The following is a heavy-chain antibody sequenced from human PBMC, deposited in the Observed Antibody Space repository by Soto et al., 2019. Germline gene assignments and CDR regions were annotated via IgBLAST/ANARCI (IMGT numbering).Heavy chain of an antibody. CDR1: GFTFSSYG. Sequence: GGSLRLSCAASGFTFSSYGMHWVRQAPGKGLEWVAVIWYDGSNKYYADSVKGRFTISRDNSKNTLYLQMNSLRAEDTAVYYCARAGITIAHWGSLDYYYYGMDVWGQGTTVTVSS. V-gene: IGHV3-33*01. CDR2: IWYDGSNK. D-gene: IGHD3-9*01. J-gene: IGHJ6*02. CDR3: ARAGITIAHWGSLDYYYYGMDV.